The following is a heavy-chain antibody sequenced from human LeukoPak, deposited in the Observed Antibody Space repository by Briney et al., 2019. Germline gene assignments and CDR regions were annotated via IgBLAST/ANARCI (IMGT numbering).Heavy chain of an antibody. D-gene: IGHD2-15*01. CDR1: GFTFSSYG. Sequence: GGSLRLSCAASGFTFSSYGMHWVRQAPGKGLEWVAVISYDGSNKYYADSVKGRFTISRDNSKNTLYLQMNSLRAEDTAVYYCAKSVVVAATLDYWGQGTLVTVSS. J-gene: IGHJ4*02. CDR3: AKSVVVAATLDY. CDR2: ISYDGSNK. V-gene: IGHV3-30*18.